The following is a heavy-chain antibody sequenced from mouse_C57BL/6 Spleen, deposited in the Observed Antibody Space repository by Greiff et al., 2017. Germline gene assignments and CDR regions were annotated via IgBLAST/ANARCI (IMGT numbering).Heavy chain of an antibody. CDR3: AREFYYYGSSYLWFAY. V-gene: IGHV1-76*01. Sequence: QVQLKQSGAELVRPGASVKLSCKASGYTFTDYYINWVKQRPGQGLEWIARIYPGSGNTYYNEKFKGKATLTAEKSSSTAYMQLSSLTSEDSAVYFCAREFYYYGSSYLWFAYWGQGTLVTVSA. CDR1: GYTFTDYY. CDR2: IYPGSGNT. J-gene: IGHJ3*01. D-gene: IGHD1-1*01.